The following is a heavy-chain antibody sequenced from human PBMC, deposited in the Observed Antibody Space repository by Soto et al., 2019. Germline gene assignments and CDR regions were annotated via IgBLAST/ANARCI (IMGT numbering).Heavy chain of an antibody. CDR1: GASISSYF. CDR3: ARTMRPVEGLFGWFAP. J-gene: IGHJ5*02. D-gene: IGHD3-3*01. Sequence: QVQLQESGPGLVKPSETLSLTCTVSGASISSYFWSWIRQPPGKGLEWIGFPYYSGSTNYNPSLKRRATISVDTSKNQFSLKLSSVTTADTAVYYCARTMRPVEGLFGWFAPWGQGTLVTVSS. V-gene: IGHV4-59*01. CDR2: PYYSGST.